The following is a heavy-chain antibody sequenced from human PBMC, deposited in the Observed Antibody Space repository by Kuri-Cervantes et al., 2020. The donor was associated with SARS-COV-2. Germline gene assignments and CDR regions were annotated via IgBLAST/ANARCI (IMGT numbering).Heavy chain of an antibody. CDR1: GFTVSSNY. J-gene: IGHJ3*02. CDR2: IYSGGST. Sequence: GGSLRLSCAASGFTVSSNYMSWVRQAPGKGLEWVSVIYSGGSTYYADSVKGRFTISRDNSKNTLYLQMNSLRAEDTAVYYCARAGYDSSGYYKDDAFDIWGQGTMVTVSS. D-gene: IGHD3-22*01. CDR3: ARAGYDSSGYYKDDAFDI. V-gene: IGHV3-53*01.